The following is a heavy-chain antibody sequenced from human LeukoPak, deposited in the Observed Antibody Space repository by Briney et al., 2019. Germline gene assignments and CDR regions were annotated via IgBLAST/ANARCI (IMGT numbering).Heavy chain of an antibody. V-gene: IGHV4-34*01. D-gene: IGHD2-15*01. CDR2: INYSGST. J-gene: IGHJ3*01. Sequence: SETLSLTCAVYGGTFSGYYWNWIRHSSGKGLEWIGEINYSGSTNYNPSLKSRVIISVDTSKNQFSLKLTSVTAADTGLYYCARGTPRFGSWGQGTMVTVS. CDR3: ARGTPRFGS. CDR1: GGTFSGYY.